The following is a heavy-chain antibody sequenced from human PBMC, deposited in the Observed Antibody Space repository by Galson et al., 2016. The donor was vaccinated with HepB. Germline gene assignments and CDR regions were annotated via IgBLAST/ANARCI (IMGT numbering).Heavy chain of an antibody. D-gene: IGHD2-15*01. Sequence: SLRLSCAASGFTFSSYAMSWVRQAPGKGLEWVSGISDSGSTSYHTDSVKGRFTISRDSSKNTLYLQMNGLRAEDTAVYYCAKDRGLHHWFFDLWGRGTPVTVSS. V-gene: IGHV3-23*01. CDR1: GFTFSSYA. J-gene: IGHJ2*01. CDR2: ISDSGSTS. CDR3: AKDRGLHHWFFDL.